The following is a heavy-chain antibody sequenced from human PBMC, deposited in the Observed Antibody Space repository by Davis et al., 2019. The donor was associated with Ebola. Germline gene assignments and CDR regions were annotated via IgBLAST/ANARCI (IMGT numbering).Heavy chain of an antibody. CDR1: GFTFSSYW. CDR3: ATLPGYY. J-gene: IGHJ4*02. CDR2: INRDGSTT. V-gene: IGHV3-74*03. Sequence: GESLKISCAASGFTFSSYWMHWVRQAPGKGLVWVSCINRDGSTTTYADSVKGRFTISRDNAKNTLYLQMNNLRVEVTAVYYCATLPGYYWGQGTLVTVSS. D-gene: IGHD1-26*01.